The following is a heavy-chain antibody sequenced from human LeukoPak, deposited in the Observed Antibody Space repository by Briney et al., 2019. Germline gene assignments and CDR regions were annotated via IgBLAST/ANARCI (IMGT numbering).Heavy chain of an antibody. CDR2: FYYSGST. CDR3: ARGYSSGFHLPNWFDP. CDR1: GDSISSGSYY. V-gene: IGHV4-39*07. Sequence: PSETLSLTCTVSGDSISSGSYYWGWIRQPPGKGLEWIGSFYYSGSTFYNPSLKSRVTISVDTSKNQFSLKLSSVTAADTAVYYCARGYSSGFHLPNWFDPWGQGTLVTVSS. D-gene: IGHD6-19*01. J-gene: IGHJ5*02.